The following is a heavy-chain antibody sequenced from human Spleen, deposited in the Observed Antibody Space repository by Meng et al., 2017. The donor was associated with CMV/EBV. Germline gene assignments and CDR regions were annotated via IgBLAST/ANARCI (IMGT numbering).Heavy chain of an antibody. J-gene: IGHJ4*02. CDR2: ISSSSSYI. CDR1: GFTFSSYS. Sequence: GGSLRLSCAASGFTFSSYSMNWVRQAPGKGLEWVSSISSSSSYIYYADSVKGRFTISRDNAKNSLYLQMNSLRAEDTALYYCATILNSNYIAADYWGQGTLVTVSS. V-gene: IGHV3-21*04. D-gene: IGHD4-11*01. CDR3: ATILNSNYIAADY.